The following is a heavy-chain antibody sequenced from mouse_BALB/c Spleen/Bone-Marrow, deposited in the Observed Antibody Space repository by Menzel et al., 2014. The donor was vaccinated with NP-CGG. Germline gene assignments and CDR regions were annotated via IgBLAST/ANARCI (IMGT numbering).Heavy chain of an antibody. Sequence: QVQLQQSGPELVKPGASVKISYKASGYSFTSYYIHWVKQRPGQGLEWIGWIFPGSGYTKYNEKFKAKATLTADTSSSTAYMHLSSLTSEDSAVYFCARHYRYDAWFAYWGQGTLVTVSA. CDR2: IFPGSGYT. J-gene: IGHJ3*01. V-gene: IGHV1-66*01. CDR1: GYSFTSYY. D-gene: IGHD2-14*01. CDR3: ARHYRYDAWFAY.